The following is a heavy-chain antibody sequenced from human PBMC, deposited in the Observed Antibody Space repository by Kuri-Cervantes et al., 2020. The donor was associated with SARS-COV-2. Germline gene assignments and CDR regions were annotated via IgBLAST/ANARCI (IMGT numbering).Heavy chain of an antibody. D-gene: IGHD6-13*01. V-gene: IGHV3-48*01. CDR1: GFIFSDFG. CDR2: ISSSSTTI. Sequence: GGSLRLSCAASGFIFSDFGMNWVRQAPGKGLEWVSYISSSSTTIYYADSVKGRLTISRDNAKNSLYLQMNSLRAEDTAVYYCARVFGSYVAAAAAYYFDYWGQGTLVTVSS. CDR3: ARVFGSYVAAAAAYYFDY. J-gene: IGHJ4*02.